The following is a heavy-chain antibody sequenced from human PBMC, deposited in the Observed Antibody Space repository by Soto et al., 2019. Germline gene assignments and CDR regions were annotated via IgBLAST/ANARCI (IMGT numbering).Heavy chain of an antibody. CDR3: VRDGAVAVSVDAFDI. CDR1: GFTFSSYA. D-gene: IGHD6-19*01. CDR2: ISYDGSNK. Sequence: QVQLVESGGGVVQPGRSLRLSCAASGFTFSSYAMHWVRQAPGKGLEWVAVISYDGSNKYYADSVKGRFTISRDNSKNTLYLQMNSLRAEDTAVYYCVRDGAVAVSVDAFDIWGQGTMVTVSS. J-gene: IGHJ3*02. V-gene: IGHV3-30-3*01.